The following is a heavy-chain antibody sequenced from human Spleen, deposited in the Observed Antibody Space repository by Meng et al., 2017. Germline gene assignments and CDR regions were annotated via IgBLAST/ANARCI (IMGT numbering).Heavy chain of an antibody. J-gene: IGHJ4*02. CDR1: GGTFRSYA. D-gene: IGHD3-3*01. CDR3: ARERLRGGLYYFDY. V-gene: IGHV1-69*05. CDR2: IIPIFGTA. Sequence: GGEVSKPGSSVTVSCKAFGGTFRSYAISWVRQSPGQGLEWMGGIIPIFGTANYAQKFQGRVTITTDESTSTAYMELSSLRSEDTAVYYCARERLRGGLYYFDYWGQGTLVTVS.